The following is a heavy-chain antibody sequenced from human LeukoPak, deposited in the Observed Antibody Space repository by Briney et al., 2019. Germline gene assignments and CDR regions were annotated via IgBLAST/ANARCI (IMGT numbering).Heavy chain of an antibody. J-gene: IGHJ4*02. CDR2: ISSSGSTI. CDR3: ARRGIDEDFDY. D-gene: IGHD3-16*01. CDR1: GFTFSSYS. Sequence: GGSLRLSCAASGFTFSSYSMSWIRQAPVKGLEWVSYISSSGSTIYYADSVKGRFTISRDNAKNSLYLQMNSLRAEDTAVYYCARRGIDEDFDYWGQGTLVTVSS. V-gene: IGHV3-48*04.